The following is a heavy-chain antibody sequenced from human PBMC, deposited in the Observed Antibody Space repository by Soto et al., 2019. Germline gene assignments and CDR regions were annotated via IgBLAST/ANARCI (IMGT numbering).Heavy chain of an antibody. J-gene: IGHJ6*02. D-gene: IGHD2-2*01. CDR1: NGSIFSYY. CDR3: ARVGSTGSFPYYYNAMDV. Sequence: SETLSLTCTVSNGSIFSYYWIWIRQPAGKGLEWLGRIHSAGTTNYNPSLKSRVSMSVDTSNNQFSLTLLSVTAADTAVYYCARVGSTGSFPYYYNAMDVWGPGTSVTAP. V-gene: IGHV4-4*07. CDR2: IHSAGTT.